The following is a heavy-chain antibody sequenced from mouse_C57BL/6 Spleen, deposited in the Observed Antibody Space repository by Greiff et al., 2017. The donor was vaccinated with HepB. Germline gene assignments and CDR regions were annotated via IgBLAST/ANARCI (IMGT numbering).Heavy chain of an antibody. CDR3: ARGGTVVAYYAMDY. Sequence: QVQLQQSGAELVRPGSSVKLSCKASGYTFTSYWMHWVKQRPIQGLEWIGNIDPSDSETHYNQKFKDKATLTVDKSSSTAYMQLSSLTSEDSAVYYCARGGTVVAYYAMDYWGQGTSVTVSS. D-gene: IGHD1-1*01. J-gene: IGHJ4*01. V-gene: IGHV1-52*01. CDR1: GYTFTSYW. CDR2: IDPSDSET.